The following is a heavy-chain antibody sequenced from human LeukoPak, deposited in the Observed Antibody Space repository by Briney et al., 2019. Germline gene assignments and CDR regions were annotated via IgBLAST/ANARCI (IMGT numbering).Heavy chain of an antibody. CDR3: AKDPRYCSSTSCSRLIPFDY. CDR1: GFTFSSYA. J-gene: IGHJ4*02. CDR2: ISGSGGST. D-gene: IGHD2-2*01. V-gene: IGHV3-23*01. Sequence: PGGSLRLSCAASGFTFSSYAMSWVRQAPGEGLEWVSAISGSGGSTYYADSVKGRFTISRDNSKNTLYQQMNSLRAEDTAVYYCAKDPRYCSSTSCSRLIPFDYWGQGTLVTVSS.